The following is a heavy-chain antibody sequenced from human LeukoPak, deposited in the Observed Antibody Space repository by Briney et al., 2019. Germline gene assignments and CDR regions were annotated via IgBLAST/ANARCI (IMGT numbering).Heavy chain of an antibody. J-gene: IGHJ4*02. CDR3: ARIAGPYSREFDY. D-gene: IGHD6-13*01. CDR1: GGTFSSYA. Sequence: ASVKVSCKASGGTFSSYAISWVQQAPGQGLEWMGRIIPILGIANYAQKFQGRVTITADKSTSTAYMELSSLRSEDTAVYYCARIAGPYSREFDYWGQGTLVTVSS. V-gene: IGHV1-69*04. CDR2: IIPILGIA.